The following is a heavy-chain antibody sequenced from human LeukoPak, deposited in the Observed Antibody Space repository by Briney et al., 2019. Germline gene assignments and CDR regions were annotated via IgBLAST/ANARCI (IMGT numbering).Heavy chain of an antibody. Sequence: GGSLRLSCAASGFTFSSYSMNWVRQAPGKGLEWVSSISSSSSYIYYADSVKGRFTISRDSAKNSLYLQMNSLRAEDTAVYYCARGPAVAPFSDFDYWGQGTLVTVSS. V-gene: IGHV3-21*01. CDR1: GFTFSSYS. CDR3: ARGPAVAPFSDFDY. D-gene: IGHD6-19*01. CDR2: ISSSSSYI. J-gene: IGHJ4*02.